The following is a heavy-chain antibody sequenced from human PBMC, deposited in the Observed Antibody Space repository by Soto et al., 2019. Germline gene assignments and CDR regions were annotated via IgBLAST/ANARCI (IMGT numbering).Heavy chain of an antibody. D-gene: IGHD3-10*01. CDR1: GGSFSGYY. CDR3: AREEVNYYGSGSYYFRSRRWFDP. J-gene: IGHJ5*02. Sequence: QVQLQQWGAGLLKPSETLSLTCAVYGGSFSGYYWSWIRQPPGKGLEWIGEINHSGSTNYNPSLKSRVTISVDTSKNQFSLKLSSVTAADTAVYYCAREEVNYYGSGSYYFRSRRWFDPWGQGTLVTVSS. V-gene: IGHV4-34*01. CDR2: INHSGST.